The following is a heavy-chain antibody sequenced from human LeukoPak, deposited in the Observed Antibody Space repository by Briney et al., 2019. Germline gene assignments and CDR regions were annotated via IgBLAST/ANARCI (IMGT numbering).Heavy chain of an antibody. CDR1: SGSISSSTW. Sequence: SGTLSLTCAVSSGSISSSTWWTWVRQPPGKGLEWIGEIYHSGSTNYNPSLKSRVTISVDKSKNQFSLKLSSVTAADTAVYYCARDHRNYYDSSGYQGDAFDIWGQGTMVTVSS. J-gene: IGHJ3*02. V-gene: IGHV4-4*02. CDR3: ARDHRNYYDSSGYQGDAFDI. CDR2: IYHSGST. D-gene: IGHD3-22*01.